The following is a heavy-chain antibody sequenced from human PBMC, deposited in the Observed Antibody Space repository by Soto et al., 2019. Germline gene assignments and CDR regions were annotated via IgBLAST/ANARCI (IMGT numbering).Heavy chain of an antibody. CDR3: AGGTPIISGTTGGY. Sequence: QVQLVESGGGVVQPGRSLRLSCAASGITLSNYAMYWVRQAPGKGLEWVAVISSDGKNKYYADSVKGRFSISRDTSKNAMYLQVNSLRIEDTAVYYCAGGTPIISGTTGGYWGQGTLVTVSS. CDR1: GITLSNYA. D-gene: IGHD1-20*01. J-gene: IGHJ4*02. CDR2: ISSDGKNK. V-gene: IGHV3-30*04.